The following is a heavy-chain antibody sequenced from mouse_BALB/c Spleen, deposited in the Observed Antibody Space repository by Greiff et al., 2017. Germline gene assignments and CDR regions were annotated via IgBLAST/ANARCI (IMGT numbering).Heavy chain of an antibody. V-gene: IGHV5-12-1*01. D-gene: IGHD1-2*01. CDR3: ARQDYGHYFDD. J-gene: IGHJ2*01. Sequence: DVQLVESGGGLVKPGGSLKLSCAASGFAFSSYDMSWVRQTPEKRLEWVAYISSGGGSTYYPDTVKGRFTISRDNAKNTLYLQMSSLKSEDTAMYYCARQDYGHYFDDWGQGTTLTVSS. CDR1: GFAFSSYD. CDR2: ISSGGGST.